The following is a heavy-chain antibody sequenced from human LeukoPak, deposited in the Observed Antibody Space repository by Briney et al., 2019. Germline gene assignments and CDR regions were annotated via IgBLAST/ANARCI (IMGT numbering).Heavy chain of an antibody. V-gene: IGHV7-4-1*02. CDR3: ARADMTTVSFDY. J-gene: IGHJ4*02. CDR2: INTNTGNP. D-gene: IGHD4-11*01. Sequence: ASVKVSCKASGYTFTSYAMNWVRQAPGQGLEWMGWINTNTGNPTYAQGFTGRVVFSLDNSVSTAYLQISSLKAEDTAVYYCARADMTTVSFDYWGQGTLVSVSS. CDR1: GYTFTSYA.